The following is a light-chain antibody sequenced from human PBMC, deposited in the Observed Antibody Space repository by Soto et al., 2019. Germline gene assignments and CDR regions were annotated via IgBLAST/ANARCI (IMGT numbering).Light chain of an antibody. CDR2: GNS. Sequence: QSVLTQPPSVSGAPGQRVTISCTGSSSNIGAGYDVHWYQQLPGTAPKRLIYGNSNRPSRVPDRFSGSKSGTSASLAITGLQAEDVADYYCLSYDRSLSGLVFGGGTKLTVL. CDR3: LSYDRSLSGLV. CDR1: SSNIGAGYD. J-gene: IGLJ2*01. V-gene: IGLV1-40*01.